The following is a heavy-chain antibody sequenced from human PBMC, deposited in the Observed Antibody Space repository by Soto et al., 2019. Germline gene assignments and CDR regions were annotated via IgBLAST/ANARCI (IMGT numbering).Heavy chain of an antibody. CDR1: GYSISSGYH. J-gene: IGHJ5*02. V-gene: IGHV4-38-2*02. CDR2: VHYSGNT. D-gene: IGHD2-15*01. CDR3: ARQDRVVAEGRWFDP. Sequence: SETLSLTCTVSGYSISSGYHWAWIRQPPGKGLEWLGSVHYSGNTYYNPSFKSRLTISVDKSKNQFSLNLSSVTAADTAVYYCARQDRVVAEGRWFDPWGQGTLVT.